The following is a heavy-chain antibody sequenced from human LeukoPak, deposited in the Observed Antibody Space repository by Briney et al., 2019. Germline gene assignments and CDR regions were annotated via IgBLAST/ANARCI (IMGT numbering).Heavy chain of an antibody. CDR3: ARDGPGYSSSWYENWFDH. CDR1: GYTFTVYY. CDR2: INPNSGGT. V-gene: IGHV1-2*02. D-gene: IGHD6-13*01. Sequence: GASVTVSFKASGYTFTVYYMHWVRQAPGQGRGGMGWINPNSGGTNYAQKFQGRVTMTRDTSISTAYMELSRLRSDDTAVYYCARDGPGYSSSWYENWFDHWGQGTLVTVSS. J-gene: IGHJ5*02.